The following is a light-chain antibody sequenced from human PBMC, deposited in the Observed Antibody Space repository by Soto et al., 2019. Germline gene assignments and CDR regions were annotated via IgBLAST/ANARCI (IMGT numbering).Light chain of an antibody. CDR3: QQYGSSSYT. V-gene: IGKV3-20*01. Sequence: EIVLTQSPGTLSLYPGERATLSCRASQIVSSSYLAWYQQKPGQAPRLLIYGASSRATGIPDRFSGSGSGTDFTLTISRLEPEDFAVYYCQQYGSSSYTFGQGTKLEIK. CDR1: QIVSSSY. J-gene: IGKJ2*01. CDR2: GAS.